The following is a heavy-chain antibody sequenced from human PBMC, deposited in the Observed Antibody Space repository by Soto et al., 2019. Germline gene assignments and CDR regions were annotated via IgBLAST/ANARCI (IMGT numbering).Heavy chain of an antibody. J-gene: IGHJ5*02. V-gene: IGHV4-39*01. CDR3: ATLTDYGDYVVWFDP. D-gene: IGHD4-17*01. CDR2: IYYSGST. CDR1: GGSISSSSYY. Sequence: QLQLQESGPGLVKPSETLSLTCTVSGGSISSSSYYWGWIRQPPGKGLERIGSIYYSGSTYYNPSLNGRVTISVDTSKNQFSPKLSSVHAADTAVYYFATLTDYGDYVVWFDPWGQGTLVTVSS.